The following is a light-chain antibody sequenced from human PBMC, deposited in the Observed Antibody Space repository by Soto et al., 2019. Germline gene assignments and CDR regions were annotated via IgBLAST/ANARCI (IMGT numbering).Light chain of an antibody. J-gene: IGKJ1*01. V-gene: IGKV1-5*03. Sequence: KVNLSTSAVCAHARDRVGITCRASQSVSSGLAWYQHKPGKAPNLLIYLASTLEGGVPSRFSGSGSGTEFTLTISSLQPDDFASFYSQEYGIYSRTFGQGTKVDNK. CDR1: QSVSSG. CDR3: QEYGIYSRT. CDR2: LAS.